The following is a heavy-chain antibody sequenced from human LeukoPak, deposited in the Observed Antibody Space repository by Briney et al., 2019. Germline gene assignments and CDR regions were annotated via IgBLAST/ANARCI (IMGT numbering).Heavy chain of an antibody. Sequence: SETLSLTCTVSGGSISSYYWSWIRQPPGKGLEWIGYIYTSGSTNYNPSLKSRVTISVDTSKNQFSLKLSPVTAADTAVYYCARHNWSYGGWFDPWGQGTLVTVSS. CDR1: GGSISSYY. D-gene: IGHD1-20*01. CDR2: IYTSGST. V-gene: IGHV4-4*09. J-gene: IGHJ5*02. CDR3: ARHNWSYGGWFDP.